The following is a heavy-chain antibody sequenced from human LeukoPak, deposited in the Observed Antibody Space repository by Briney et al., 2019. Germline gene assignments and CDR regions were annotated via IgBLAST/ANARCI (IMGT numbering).Heavy chain of an antibody. CDR3: ATDLPPYYYVRGTPFDI. J-gene: IGHJ3*02. D-gene: IGHD3-10*02. V-gene: IGHV1-24*01. CDR2: FAPEDGKT. CDR1: GHSLTELC. Sequence: ASVTVSCKVSGHSLTELCIHWVRQAPGEGLEWMGGFAPEDGKTIYAQTFQGRLTMTEDASTDTAYMELSSLRSEDTAVYYCATDLPPYYYVRGTPFDIWGQGTMVTVSS.